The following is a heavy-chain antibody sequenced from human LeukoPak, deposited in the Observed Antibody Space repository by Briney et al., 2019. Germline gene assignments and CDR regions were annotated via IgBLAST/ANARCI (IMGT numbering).Heavy chain of an antibody. CDR3: ATGYSSGWFDY. CDR1: GYTFTSYY. J-gene: IGHJ4*02. Sequence: ASVKISCKASGYTFTSYYVHWVRQAPGQGLEWMGIINPSGGSTSSAQKFQGRVTMTSDTSTSTVYMELSSLRSEDTAVYYCATGYSSGWFDYWGQGTLVTVSS. CDR2: INPSGGST. V-gene: IGHV1-46*01. D-gene: IGHD6-19*01.